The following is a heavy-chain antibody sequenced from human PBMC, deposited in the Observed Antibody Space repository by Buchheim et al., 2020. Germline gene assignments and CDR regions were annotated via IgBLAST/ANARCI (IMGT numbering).Heavy chain of an antibody. D-gene: IGHD4-23*01. V-gene: IGHV3-23*01. CDR3: VKEPVVLARGLED. J-gene: IGHJ4*02. CDR1: GFTFSSCA. CDR2: LSVSGAT. Sequence: EVQLLESGGALVQPGGSLRLSCAASGFTFSSCAMAWVRQAPGKGLEWVSTLSVSGATNYADSVKGRFTISKDMSKNTLYLQMNSLRAEDTALYHCVKEPVVLARGLEDWGQGTL.